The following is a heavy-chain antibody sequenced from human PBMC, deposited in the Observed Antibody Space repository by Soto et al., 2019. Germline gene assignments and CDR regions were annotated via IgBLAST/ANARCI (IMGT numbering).Heavy chain of an antibody. CDR3: VCTFGDYGIVGYFDL. D-gene: IGHD4-17*01. V-gene: IGHV4-39*01. Sequence: QLQLQESGPGLVKPSETLSLTCTVSGGSISSSSYYWGWIHQPPGKGLEWIGSIYYSGSTYYNPSLKSRVTISVDTSKNQFSLKLSSVTAADTAVYYCVCTFGDYGIVGYFDLWGRGTLVTVSS. J-gene: IGHJ2*01. CDR1: GGSISSSSYY. CDR2: IYYSGST.